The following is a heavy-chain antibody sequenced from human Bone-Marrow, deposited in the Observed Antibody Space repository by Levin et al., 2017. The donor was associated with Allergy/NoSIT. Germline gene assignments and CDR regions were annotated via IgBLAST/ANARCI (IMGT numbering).Heavy chain of an antibody. CDR1: GYTFTSYG. CDR3: ARDGNGQQLPRGYWFDP. D-gene: IGHD6-13*01. CDR2: ISAYNGNT. J-gene: IGHJ5*02. V-gene: IGHV1-18*01. Sequence: RGESLKISCKASGYTFTSYGISWVRQAPGQGLEWMGWISAYNGNTNYAQKLQGRVTMTTDTSTSTAYMELRSLRSDDTAVYYCARDGNGQQLPRGYWFDPWGQGTLVTVSS.